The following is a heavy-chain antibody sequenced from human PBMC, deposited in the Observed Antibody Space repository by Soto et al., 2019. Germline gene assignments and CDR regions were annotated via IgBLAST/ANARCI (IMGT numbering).Heavy chain of an antibody. CDR2: IYSNGDT. V-gene: IGHV3-66*01. J-gene: IGHJ6*02. CDR1: GITVSKNY. CDR3: ARDPPGIAAAGGG. D-gene: IGHD6-13*01. Sequence: EVQLVESGGGLVQPGGSLRLSCAASGITVSKNYMSWVRQAPGKGLECVSLIYSNGDTRYADSVKGRFTISRDNSKNTVYLQMNSLRAEDTAVYYCARDPPGIAAAGGGWGQGTTVTVSS.